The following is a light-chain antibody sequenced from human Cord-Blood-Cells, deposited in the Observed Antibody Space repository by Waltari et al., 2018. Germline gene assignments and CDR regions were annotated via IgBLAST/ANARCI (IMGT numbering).Light chain of an antibody. J-gene: IGLJ1*01. CDR2: DVS. CDR1: SSHFGGYNY. Sequence: QSALTPPRPVSGSPGQSVPLPCPATSSHFGGYNYVPWYQQHPGKAPKLMIYDVSKRPSGVPDRFSGSKSGNTASLTISGLQAEDEADYYCCSYAGSYTYVFGTGTKVTVL. V-gene: IGLV2-11*01. CDR3: CSYAGSYTYV.